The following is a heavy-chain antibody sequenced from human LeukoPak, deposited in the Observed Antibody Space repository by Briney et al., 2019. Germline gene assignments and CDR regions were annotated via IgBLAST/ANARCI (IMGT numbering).Heavy chain of an antibody. CDR3: ARWNWFPDY. Sequence: GGSLRLSCAASGFTFSSYAMSWVRQAPGKGLEWVANIKEDGSKEYYVDSVKGRFTISRDNAKTSLYLQMNSLRADDTAVYYCARWNWFPDYWGQGTLVTVSS. J-gene: IGHJ4*02. CDR1: GFTFSSYA. V-gene: IGHV3-7*01. D-gene: IGHD1-7*01. CDR2: IKEDGSKE.